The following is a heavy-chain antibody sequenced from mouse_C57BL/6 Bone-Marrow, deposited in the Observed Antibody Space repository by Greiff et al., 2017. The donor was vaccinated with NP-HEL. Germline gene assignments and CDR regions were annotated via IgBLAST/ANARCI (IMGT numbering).Heavy chain of an antibody. Sequence: EVKLVESGPELVKPGASVKISCKASGYSFTDYNMNWVKQSNGKSLECIGVINPNYGTTSYNQKFKGKATLTVDQSSSTAYMQLNSLTSEDSAVYYCAKTFIYYYGSSFYWYFDVWGTGTTVTVSS. V-gene: IGHV1-39*01. J-gene: IGHJ1*03. D-gene: IGHD1-1*01. CDR3: AKTFIYYYGSSFYWYFDV. CDR2: INPNYGTT. CDR1: GYSFTDYN.